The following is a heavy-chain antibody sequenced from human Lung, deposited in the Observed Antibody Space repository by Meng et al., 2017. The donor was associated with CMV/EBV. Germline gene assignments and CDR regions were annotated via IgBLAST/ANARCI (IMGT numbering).Heavy chain of an antibody. V-gene: IGHV4-31*03. CDR3: ARQAPDNWFDP. CDR2: SYYDGTT. CDR1: SGPISSGGYC. Sequence: CTVSSGPISSGGYCWSWIRQHAGKGLEWIGYSYYDGTTHYNPSLRSRVSISVDKSKNQFSLKLNSVTAADTAVYYCARQAPDNWFDPWGQGALVTVSS. J-gene: IGHJ5*02.